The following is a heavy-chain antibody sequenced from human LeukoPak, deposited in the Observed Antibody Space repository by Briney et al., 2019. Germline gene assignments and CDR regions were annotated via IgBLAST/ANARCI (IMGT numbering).Heavy chain of an antibody. V-gene: IGHV3-23*01. CDR3: ARRPTTVTYFDY. CDR2: TSGSGGNT. D-gene: IGHD4-17*01. J-gene: IGHJ4*02. Sequence: PGGSLRLSCTVSGFTVSNNYMSWVRLAPGKGLEWVSATSGSGGNTYYADSVKGRFTISRDNSKDTLYLQMSSLRAEDTALYYCARRPTTVTYFDYWGQGTLVTVSS. CDR1: GFTVSNNY.